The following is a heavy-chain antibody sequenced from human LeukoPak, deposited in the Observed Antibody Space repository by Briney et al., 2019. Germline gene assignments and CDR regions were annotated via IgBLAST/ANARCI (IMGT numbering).Heavy chain of an antibody. CDR3: AKEYYDFWSGYPHDY. D-gene: IGHD3-3*01. J-gene: IGHJ4*02. Sequence: GGSLRPSCAASGFTVSSNYMSWVRQAPGKGLEWVSVIYSGGSTYYADSVKGRFTISRDNSKNTLYLQMNSLRAEDTAVYYCAKEYYDFWSGYPHDYWGQGTLVTVSS. V-gene: IGHV3-53*01. CDR2: IYSGGST. CDR1: GFTVSSNY.